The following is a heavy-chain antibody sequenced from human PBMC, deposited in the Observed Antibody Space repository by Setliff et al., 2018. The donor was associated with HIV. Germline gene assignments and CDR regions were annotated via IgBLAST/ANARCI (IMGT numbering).Heavy chain of an antibody. CDR3: ARHGLTMLRGVPAPILYYFDY. J-gene: IGHJ4*02. CDR1: GGSVISSSYY. Sequence: KPSETLSLTCTVPGGSVISSSYYWGWIRQPPGKGLAWIGTMYYRGTTYNNPSLTSRVTFSADASKNQCYLNLHSVTATDTAIYYCARHGLTMLRGVPAPILYYFDYWGQGILVTVSS. D-gene: IGHD3-10*01. V-gene: IGHV4-39*01. CDR2: MYYRGTT.